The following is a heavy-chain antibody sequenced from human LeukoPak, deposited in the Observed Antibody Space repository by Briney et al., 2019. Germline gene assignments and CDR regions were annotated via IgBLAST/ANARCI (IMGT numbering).Heavy chain of an antibody. CDR1: GFTFGDYS. CDR2: ISGFSSAI. D-gene: IGHD5-12*01. J-gene: IGHJ4*02. Sequence: GGSLRLSCAASGFTFGDYSMNWVRQAPGKGPEWVSYISGFSSAIYYADSVRGRFTISRENDKNSLFLQMNSLRAEDTAVYYCARDGGYSGYDADCWGQGTLVTVSS. V-gene: IGHV3-48*01. CDR3: ARDGGYSGYDADC.